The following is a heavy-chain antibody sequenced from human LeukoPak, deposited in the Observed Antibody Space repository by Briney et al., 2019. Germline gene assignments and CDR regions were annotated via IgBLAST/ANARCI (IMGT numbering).Heavy chain of an antibody. V-gene: IGHV4-34*01. Sequence: TSETLSLTCAVYGGSFSGYYWSWIRQPPGKGLEWLGEINHSGSTNYNPSLKSRVTISVDTSKNQFSLKLSSVTAADTAVYYCARSARYCSSTSCHNYGMDAWGQGTTVTVSS. CDR3: ARSARYCSSTSCHNYGMDA. CDR2: INHSGST. CDR1: GGSFSGYY. D-gene: IGHD2-2*02. J-gene: IGHJ6*02.